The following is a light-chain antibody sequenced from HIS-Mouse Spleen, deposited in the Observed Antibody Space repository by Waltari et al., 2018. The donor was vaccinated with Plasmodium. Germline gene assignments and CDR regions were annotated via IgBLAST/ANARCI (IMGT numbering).Light chain of an antibody. CDR3: CSYAGSYTVV. CDR2: DVS. V-gene: IGLV2-11*01. Sequence: QSALTQPRPVSGSPGQSVTISCTGTSRDVGCYNSVSWYQQHPGKAPKLMIYDVSTRPSGVPDRFSGSKSGNTASLTISGLQAEDEADYYCCSYAGSYTVVFGGGTKLTVL. J-gene: IGLJ2*01. CDR1: SRDVGCYNS.